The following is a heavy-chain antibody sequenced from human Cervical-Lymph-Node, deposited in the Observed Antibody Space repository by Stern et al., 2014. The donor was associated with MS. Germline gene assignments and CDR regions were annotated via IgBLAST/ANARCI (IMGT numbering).Heavy chain of an antibody. CDR2: LFPGGSDI. V-gene: IGHV5-51*01. CDR1: GYTFTSYW. CDR3: ARQRYFDY. J-gene: IGHJ4*02. Sequence: EVQLVESGPEVKRPGESLKISCQASGYTFTSYWIGWVRQMPGKGLEWIASLFPGGSDIRYSPSFQGQVTISADKSSSTAYLQWNNLKASDTAIYYCARQRYFDYWGQGTLVTVSS.